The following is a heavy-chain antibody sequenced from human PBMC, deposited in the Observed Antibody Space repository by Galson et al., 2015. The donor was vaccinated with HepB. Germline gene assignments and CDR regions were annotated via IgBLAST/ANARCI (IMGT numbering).Heavy chain of an antibody. Sequence: SLRLSCAASGFTFSSYAMSWVRQAPGKGLEWVSAISGSGGSTYYTDSVKGRFTISRDNSKNTLYLQMNSLRAEDTAVYYCAKVSVQWELLTFDYWGQGTLVTVSS. V-gene: IGHV3-23*01. CDR1: GFTFSSYA. D-gene: IGHD1-26*01. J-gene: IGHJ4*02. CDR2: ISGSGGST. CDR3: AKVSVQWELLTFDY.